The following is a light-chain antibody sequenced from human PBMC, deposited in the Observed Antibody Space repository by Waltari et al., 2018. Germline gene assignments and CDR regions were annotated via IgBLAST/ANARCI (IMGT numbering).Light chain of an antibody. Sequence: DIQLTQSPSTLPASVGDRVTVTCRAMNYVKNNWAWYQQKPGQPPKVVIHKASRLESGVPSRVSCSGFGTEFTLTVSSLQPGDFATYYCQQYDSLPVTFGGGTKVEIK. CDR3: QQYDSLPVT. CDR2: KAS. CDR1: NYVKNN. J-gene: IGKJ4*01. V-gene: IGKV1-5*03.